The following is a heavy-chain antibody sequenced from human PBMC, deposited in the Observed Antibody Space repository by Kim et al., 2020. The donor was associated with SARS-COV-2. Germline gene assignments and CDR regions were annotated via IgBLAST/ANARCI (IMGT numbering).Heavy chain of an antibody. J-gene: IGHJ3*02. CDR2: IYYSGST. Sequence: SETLSLTCTVSGGSISSSSYYWGWIRQPPGKGLEWIGSIYYSGSTYYNPSLKSRVTISVDTSKNQFSLKLSSVTAADTAVYYCARQGLLWFGELGEAFDIWGQGTMVTVSS. CDR1: GGSISSSSYY. V-gene: IGHV4-39*01. CDR3: ARQGLLWFGELGEAFDI. D-gene: IGHD3-10*01.